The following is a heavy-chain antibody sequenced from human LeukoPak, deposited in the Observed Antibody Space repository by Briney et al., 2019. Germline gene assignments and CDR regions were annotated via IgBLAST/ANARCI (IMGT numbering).Heavy chain of an antibody. CDR2: IYPGDSDT. D-gene: IGHD2-15*01. CDR1: GYSFTSYW. CDR3: ARSGGSDEGPDYFDY. Sequence: GESLKISCKGSGYSFTSYWIGWVRQMPGKGLECVGIIYPGDSDTRYSPSFQGQVTISADKSISTAYLQWSSLKASDTAMYYCARSGGSDEGPDYFDYWGQGTLVTVSS. V-gene: IGHV5-51*01. J-gene: IGHJ4*02.